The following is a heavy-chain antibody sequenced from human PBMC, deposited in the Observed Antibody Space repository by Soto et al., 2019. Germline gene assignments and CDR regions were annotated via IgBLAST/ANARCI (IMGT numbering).Heavy chain of an antibody. Sequence: SETLSLTCAVYGGSFSGYYWSWIRQPPGKGLEWIGEINHSGSTNYNPSLKSRVTISVDTSKNQFSLKLSSVTAADTAVYYCARGLGYDFWSGYPYYYYYMDVWGKGTTVTVSS. J-gene: IGHJ6*03. CDR2: INHSGST. D-gene: IGHD3-3*01. CDR1: GGSFSGYY. CDR3: ARGLGYDFWSGYPYYYYYMDV. V-gene: IGHV4-34*01.